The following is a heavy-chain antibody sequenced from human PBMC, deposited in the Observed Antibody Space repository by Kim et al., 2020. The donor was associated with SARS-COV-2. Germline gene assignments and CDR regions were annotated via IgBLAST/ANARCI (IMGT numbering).Heavy chain of an antibody. CDR1: GGTFSSYA. D-gene: IGHD1-20*01. J-gene: IGHJ6*03. CDR3: ARGVFNWNNPLLEYYYYYMDV. V-gene: IGHV1-69*04. Sequence: SVKVSCKVSGGTFSSYAISWVRQAPGQGLEWMGRIIPILGIANYAQKFHGRVTITADKSTSTAYMELSSLRSEDTAVYYCARGVFNWNNPLLEYYYYYMDVWGKGTTVTVSS. CDR2: IIPILGIA.